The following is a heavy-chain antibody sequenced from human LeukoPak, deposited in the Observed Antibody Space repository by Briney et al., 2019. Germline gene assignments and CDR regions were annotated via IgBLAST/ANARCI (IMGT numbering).Heavy chain of an antibody. J-gene: IGHJ6*03. CDR1: GGSISSSSYY. D-gene: IGHD2/OR15-2a*01. V-gene: IGHV4-39*01. CDR2: IYYSGST. CDR3: ARLRQYQDPYYYYYMDV. Sequence: TSETLSLTCTVSGGSISSSSYYWGWIRQPPGKGLEWIGTIYYSGSTYYNPPLKSRVTISVDTSKNQFSLKLSSVTAADTAVYYCARLRQYQDPYYYYYMDVWGKGTTVTVSS.